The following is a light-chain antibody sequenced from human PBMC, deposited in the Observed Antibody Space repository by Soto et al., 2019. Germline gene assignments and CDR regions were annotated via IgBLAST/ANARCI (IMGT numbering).Light chain of an antibody. Sequence: QSALAQPASVSGSRGQSITISCTGTSSDVGRYNYVAWFQQHPRKVTKLIIYDVNNWPSGVSDRFSGSKSGNTASLTISGRQPEDEADYYCSSFTTSSTFVFGTGTKLTVL. CDR3: SSFTTSSTFV. V-gene: IGLV2-14*03. CDR1: SSDVGRYNY. CDR2: DVN. J-gene: IGLJ1*01.